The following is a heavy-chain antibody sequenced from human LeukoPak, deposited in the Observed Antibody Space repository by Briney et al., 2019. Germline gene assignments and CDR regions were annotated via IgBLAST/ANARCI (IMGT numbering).Heavy chain of an antibody. CDR3: ARDVVVVAANRLYYYGMDV. CDR1: GYTFTSYG. J-gene: IGHJ6*02. Sequence: ASVRVSCKASGYTFTSYGISWVRQAPGQGLEWMGWISAYNGNTNYAQKLQGRVTMTTDTSTSTAYMELRSLRSDDTAVYYCARDVVVVAANRLYYYGMDVWGQGTTVTVSS. CDR2: ISAYNGNT. D-gene: IGHD2-15*01. V-gene: IGHV1-18*01.